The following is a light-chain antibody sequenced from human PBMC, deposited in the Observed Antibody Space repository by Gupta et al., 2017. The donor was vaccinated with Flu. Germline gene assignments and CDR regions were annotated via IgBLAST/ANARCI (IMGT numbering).Light chain of an antibody. Sequence: EIVLTQSPATLSLSPGARATLSCRASQSIGTFLAWYQQRPGQPPRLLIYDASNRATGIPARSSGSGSGTDFTLTISSLEPEDFAVSYCQHRKEGPPAGTFGQGTKLEIK. J-gene: IGKJ2*02. CDR1: QSIGTF. CDR2: DAS. V-gene: IGKV3-11*01. CDR3: QHRKEGPPAGT.